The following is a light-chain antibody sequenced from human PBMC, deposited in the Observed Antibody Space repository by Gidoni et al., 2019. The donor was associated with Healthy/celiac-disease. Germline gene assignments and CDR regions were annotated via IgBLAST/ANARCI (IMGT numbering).Light chain of an antibody. Sequence: DIVITQSPLSLPVTPGEPASISCRSSQSLLHSNGYNYLDWYLQKPGQSPQLLIYLGSNRASGVPERFSGSGSGTDFTLKISRVEAEDVGVYYCMQALQTPRTFGQGTKLEIK. CDR2: LGS. CDR1: QSLLHSNGYNY. J-gene: IGKJ2*01. V-gene: IGKV2-28*01. CDR3: MQALQTPRT.